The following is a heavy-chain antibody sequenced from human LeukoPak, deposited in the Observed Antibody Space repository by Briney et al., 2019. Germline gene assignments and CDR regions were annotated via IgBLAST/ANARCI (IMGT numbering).Heavy chain of an antibody. V-gene: IGHV3-30*18. CDR3: AKVVGSYDSSGYFDY. D-gene: IGHD3-22*01. CDR1: GFTFSSYG. CDR2: ISYDGSNK. J-gene: IGHJ4*02. Sequence: GGSLRLSCAASGFTFSSYGMHWVRQAPGKGLEWVAVISYDGSNKYYADSVKGRFTISRDNSKNTLYLQMNSLRAEDTAVYYCAKVVGSYDSSGYFDYWGQGTLVTVSS.